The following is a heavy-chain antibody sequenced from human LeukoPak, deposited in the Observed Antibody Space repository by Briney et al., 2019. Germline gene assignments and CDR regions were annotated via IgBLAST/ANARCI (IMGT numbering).Heavy chain of an antibody. CDR1: GGSISSSSYY. V-gene: IGHV4-39*01. CDR2: IYYSGST. J-gene: IGHJ4*02. CDR3: ASIYDSSGYRDY. D-gene: IGHD3-22*01. Sequence: SETLSLTCTVSGGSISSSSYYWGWIRQPPGKGLEWIGSIYYSGSTYYNPSLKSRVTISVDTSKNQFSLKLSSVTAADTAVYYCASIYDSSGYRDYWGQGTLVTVSS.